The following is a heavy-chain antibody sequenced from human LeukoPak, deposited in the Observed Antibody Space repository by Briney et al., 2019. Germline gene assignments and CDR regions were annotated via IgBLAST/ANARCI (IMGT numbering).Heavy chain of an antibody. CDR2: ISAYNGNT. V-gene: IGHV1-18*04. D-gene: IGHD2-15*01. CDR3: ARDLGYCSGGSCYSFSY. CDR1: GYTFTSYG. Sequence: ASVKVSCKASGYTFTSYGISWVRQAPGQGLEWMGWISAYNGNTNYAQKLQGRVTMTTDTSTSTAYMELRSLRSDDTAVYYCARDLGYCSGGSCYSFSYWGQGTPVTVSS. J-gene: IGHJ4*02.